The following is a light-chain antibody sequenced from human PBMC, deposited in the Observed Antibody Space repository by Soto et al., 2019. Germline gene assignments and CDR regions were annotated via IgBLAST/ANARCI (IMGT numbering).Light chain of an antibody. V-gene: IGKV3-15*01. CDR3: QQYNNWPRT. J-gene: IGKJ1*01. CDR2: GAS. Sequence: ETVLTQSPGTLSLSPGDRATLSCRASQSVSSNLAWYQQKPGQAPRLLIYGASTRATGIPARFSGSGSGTEFTLTISSLQSEDFAVYYCQQYNNWPRTFGQGTKVDI. CDR1: QSVSSN.